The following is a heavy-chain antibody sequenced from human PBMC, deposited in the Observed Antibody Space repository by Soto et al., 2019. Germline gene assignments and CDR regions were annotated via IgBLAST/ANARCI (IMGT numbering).Heavy chain of an antibody. V-gene: IGHV4-31*03. CDR3: ARDRLMATAGTARHYFGLDV. CDR2: IYYSGST. Sequence: SETLSLTCTVSGGSIIRGGYYWMWVRQSPRRGLEWIGNIYYSGSTYYNPSLKSRLTISVDTSKNQFSLNLSSVTAADTAVYYCARDRLMATAGTARHYFGLDVWGQGTTVTVSS. D-gene: IGHD5-18*01. CDR1: GGSIIRGGYY. J-gene: IGHJ6*02.